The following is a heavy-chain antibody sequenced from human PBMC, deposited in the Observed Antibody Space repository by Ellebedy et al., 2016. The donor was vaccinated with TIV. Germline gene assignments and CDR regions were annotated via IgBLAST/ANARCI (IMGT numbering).Heavy chain of an antibody. V-gene: IGHV3-21*04. J-gene: IGHJ5*02. Sequence: GESLKISCAASGFTFSSYSMNWVRQAPGKGLEWVSSISSSSSYIYYADSVKGRFTISRDNSKNTLYLQMNSLRAEDTAVYYCARDYGWFDPWGQGTLVTVSS. CDR2: ISSSSSYI. D-gene: IGHD3-10*01. CDR1: GFTFSSYS. CDR3: ARDYGWFDP.